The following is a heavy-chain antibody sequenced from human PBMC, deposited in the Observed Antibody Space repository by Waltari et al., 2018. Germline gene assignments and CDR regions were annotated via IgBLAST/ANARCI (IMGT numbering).Heavy chain of an antibody. D-gene: IGHD3-22*01. CDR3: ARDWGYYSDTSGYPSNWFGP. Sequence: QVQLVQSGAEVKKPGASVKVSCKASGYTFTGYYFHWVRQAPGQGLEWWVRSNPTTGDPTYAQEFQGRVTMTRDTSISTAYMELTSLRSEDTAVYYCARDWGYYSDTSGYPSNWFGPWGQGTLVTVSS. CDR2: SNPTTGDP. CDR1: GYTFTGYY. V-gene: IGHV1-2*06. J-gene: IGHJ5*02.